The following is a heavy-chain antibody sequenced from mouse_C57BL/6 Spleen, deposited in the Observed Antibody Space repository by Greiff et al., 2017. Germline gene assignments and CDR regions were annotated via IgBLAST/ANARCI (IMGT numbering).Heavy chain of an antibody. CDR2: INPNNGGT. V-gene: IGHV1-18*01. CDR3: ARGYCAMDY. Sequence: EVQLQQSGPELVKPGASVKISCKASGYTFTDYNMDWVKQSHGKSLEWIGDINPNNGGTNYNQKFKGKATLTVDKSSSTAYMELRSLTSEDTAVYYCARGYCAMDYWGQGTTVTVSS. CDR1: GYTFTDYN. J-gene: IGHJ4*01.